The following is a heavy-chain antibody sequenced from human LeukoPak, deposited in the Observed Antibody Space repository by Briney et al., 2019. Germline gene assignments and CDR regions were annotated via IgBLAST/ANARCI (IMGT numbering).Heavy chain of an antibody. CDR2: IYYSGST. CDR1: GGSISSSSYY. D-gene: IGHD6-13*01. Sequence: SETLSLTCTVSGGSISSSSYYWGWIRHPPGKGLEWIGSIYYSGSTYYNPSLKSRVTISVDTSKNQFSLKLSSVTAADTAVYYCARVTLAGTPDYFDYWGQGTLVTVSS. J-gene: IGHJ4*02. V-gene: IGHV4-39*01. CDR3: ARVTLAGTPDYFDY.